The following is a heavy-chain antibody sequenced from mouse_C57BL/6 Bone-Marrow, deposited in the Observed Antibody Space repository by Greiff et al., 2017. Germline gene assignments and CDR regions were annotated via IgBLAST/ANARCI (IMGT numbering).Heavy chain of an antibody. CDR2: IYPGDGDT. D-gene: IGHD1-1*01. J-gene: IGHJ2*01. V-gene: IGHV1-80*01. CDR1: GYAFSSYW. Sequence: QVQLQQSGAELVKPGASVKISCKASGYAFSSYWLNWVKQRPGKGLEWIGQIYPGDGDTNYNGKFKGKATLTADKSSSPAYMQLSSLNSEDSAVYFCARNPRYYYGSSQYYFDYWGQGTTLTVSS. CDR3: ARNPRYYYGSSQYYFDY.